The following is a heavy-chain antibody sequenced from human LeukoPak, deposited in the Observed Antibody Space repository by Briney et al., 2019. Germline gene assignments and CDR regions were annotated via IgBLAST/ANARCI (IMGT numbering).Heavy chain of an antibody. Sequence: SETLSLTCTVSCGSISSYYWSWIRQPAGKGLEWIGRIYTSGSTNYNPSLKSRVTMSVDTCKNQFSLKLRSVRSADTAVYYCARDLNWYSGYLFDYWGQGTLVTVSS. D-gene: IGHD5-12*01. CDR1: CGSISSYY. CDR2: IYTSGST. J-gene: IGHJ4*02. CDR3: ARDLNWYSGYLFDY. V-gene: IGHV4-4*07.